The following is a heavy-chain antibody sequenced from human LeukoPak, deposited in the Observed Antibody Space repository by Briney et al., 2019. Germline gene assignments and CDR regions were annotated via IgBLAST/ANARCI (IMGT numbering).Heavy chain of an antibody. Sequence: SETLSLTCAVYGGSFSGYYWSWIRQPPGKGLEWIGEINHSGSTNYNPSLKSRVTISVDTSKNRFSLKLSSVTAADTAIYYCARRRSWPEFDYWGQGTLVTVSS. V-gene: IGHV4-34*01. CDR2: INHSGST. J-gene: IGHJ4*02. D-gene: IGHD6-13*01. CDR1: GGSFSGYY. CDR3: ARRRSWPEFDY.